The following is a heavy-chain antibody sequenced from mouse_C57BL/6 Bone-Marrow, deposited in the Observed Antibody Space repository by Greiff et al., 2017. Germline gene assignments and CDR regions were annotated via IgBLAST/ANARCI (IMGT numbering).Heavy chain of an antibody. CDR3: ARIYYDYALDY. D-gene: IGHD2-4*01. CDR1: GYTFTSYW. CDR2: IHPNSGST. J-gene: IGHJ2*01. V-gene: IGHV1-64*01. Sequence: VQLQQPGAELVKPGASVKLSCKASGYTFTSYWMPWVKQRPGQGLEWIGMIHPNSGSTNYNEKFKSKATLTVDKSSSTAYMQLSSLTSEDSAVYYCARIYYDYALDYWGQGTTLTVSS.